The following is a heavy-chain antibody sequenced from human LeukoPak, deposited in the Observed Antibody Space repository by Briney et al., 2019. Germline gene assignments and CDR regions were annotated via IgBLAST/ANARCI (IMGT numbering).Heavy chain of an antibody. J-gene: IGHJ4*02. Sequence: GSLRLSCAASGFTGITNDMTWVRQAPGKGLEWVSVLYSDGNTKYADSVQGRFTISRDNSKNTLYLEMNSLSPDDTAVYYCARGVEPLAANTLAYWVQGSRVTVSS. D-gene: IGHD1-14*01. V-gene: IGHV3-53*01. CDR3: ARGVEPLAANTLAY. CDR1: GFTGITND. CDR2: LYSDGNT.